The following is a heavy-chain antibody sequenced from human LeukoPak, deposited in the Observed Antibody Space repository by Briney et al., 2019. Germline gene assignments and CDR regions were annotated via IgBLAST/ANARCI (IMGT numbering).Heavy chain of an antibody. CDR1: CGSISSGSYD. V-gene: IGHV4-61*02. Sequence: SQTLSLTCTVSCGSISSGSYDWSWIRQPAGKGLEWIGRIYTSGSTNYNPSLKSRVPISVDTSKNQFSVKLSSVTAADTAVYYCARDYPLVYCSSTSCPGAYYYMDVWGKETTLTVSS. J-gene: IGHJ6*03. D-gene: IGHD2-2*01. CDR3: ARDYPLVYCSSTSCPGAYYYMDV. CDR2: IYTSGST.